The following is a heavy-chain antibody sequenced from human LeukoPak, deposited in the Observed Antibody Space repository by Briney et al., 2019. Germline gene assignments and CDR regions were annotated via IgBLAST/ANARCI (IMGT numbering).Heavy chain of an antibody. CDR2: INPNSDGT. J-gene: IGHJ4*01. CDR1: GYTFTGYY. D-gene: IGHD3-3*01. CDR3: ARVQYDFWSGSSYFDY. Sequence: ASVKVSCKASGYTFTGYYMHWVRQAPGQGLEWMGWINPNSDGTNYAQKFQGRVTMTRDTSISTAYMELSRLRSDDTAVYYCARVQYDFWSGSSYFDYWGQGTLVTVSS. V-gene: IGHV1-2*02.